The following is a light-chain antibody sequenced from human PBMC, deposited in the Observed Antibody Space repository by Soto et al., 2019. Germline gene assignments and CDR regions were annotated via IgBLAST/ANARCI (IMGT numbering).Light chain of an antibody. CDR3: QPFYTSPLT. CDR2: WAS. Sequence: MVMTQSPASLAVSVGERATLNCKCTQSLLFSSNKKNYLAWYQQRPGQPPKLLMYWASSRASGVPDRFTASGSGTDFTLRISSPQAEDVAVYYCQPFYTSPLTFGRGNKGDI. V-gene: IGKV4-1*01. J-gene: IGKJ4*01. CDR1: QSLLFSSNKKNY.